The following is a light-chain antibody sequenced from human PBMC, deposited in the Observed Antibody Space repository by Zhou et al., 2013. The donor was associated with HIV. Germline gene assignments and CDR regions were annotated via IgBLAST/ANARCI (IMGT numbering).Light chain of an antibody. CDR1: SSDFGNYDL. CDR2: GVN. J-gene: IGLJ3*02. CDR3: GSFGEGKSSAL. V-gene: IGLV2-23*02. Sequence: QSALTQPASVSGSPGQSITISCTGTSSDFGNYDLVSWYQLRPGFAPKLLIYGVNKRPFGVSSRFSGSKSGNTASLTISGLQPEDEAEYFCGSFGEGKSSALFGGGTSLTVL.